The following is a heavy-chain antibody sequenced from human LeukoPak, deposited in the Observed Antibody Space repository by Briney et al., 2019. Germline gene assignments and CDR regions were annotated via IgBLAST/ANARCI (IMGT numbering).Heavy chain of an antibody. D-gene: IGHD3-22*01. Sequence: PGGSLGLSCAASGFTFSSYWMSWVRQAPGKGLEWVSSISSSSSYIYYADSVKGRFTISRDNAKNSLYLQMNSLRAEDTAVYYCARGPSRYYYDSSGSFDYWGQGTLVTVSS. CDR3: ARGPSRYYYDSSGSFDY. V-gene: IGHV3-21*01. CDR1: GFTFSSYW. J-gene: IGHJ4*02. CDR2: ISSSSSYI.